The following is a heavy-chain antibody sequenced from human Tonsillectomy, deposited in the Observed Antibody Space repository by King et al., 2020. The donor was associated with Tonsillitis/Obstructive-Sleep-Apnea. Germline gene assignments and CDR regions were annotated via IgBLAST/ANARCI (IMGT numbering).Heavy chain of an antibody. CDR3: ARDGGVTGTRELHY. CDR2: IYYIGST. Sequence: QLQESGPGLVKPSQTLSLTCTVSGGSISSGGYYWSWIRQHPGKGLEWIGYIYYIGSTYYNPSPKSRVTISVDTSKNQFSLKLSSVTAADTAVYYCARDGGVTGTRELHYWGQGTLVTVSS. V-gene: IGHV4-31*03. D-gene: IGHD1-20*01. CDR1: GGSISSGGYY. J-gene: IGHJ4*02.